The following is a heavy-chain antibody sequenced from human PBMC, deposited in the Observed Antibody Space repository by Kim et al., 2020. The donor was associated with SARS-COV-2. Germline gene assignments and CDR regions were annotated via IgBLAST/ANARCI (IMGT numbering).Heavy chain of an antibody. V-gene: IGHV7-4-1*02. CDR3: ARKEGYCSGGSCYEYYYYYYGMDV. J-gene: IGHJ6*02. CDR2: INTNTGNP. D-gene: IGHD2-15*01. CDR1: GYTFTSYA. Sequence: ASVKVSCKASGYTFTSYAMNWVRQAPGQGLEWMGWINTNTGNPTYAQGFTGRFVFSLDTSVSTAYLQISSLKAEDTAVYYCARKEGYCSGGSCYEYYYYYYGMDVWGQGTTVTVSS.